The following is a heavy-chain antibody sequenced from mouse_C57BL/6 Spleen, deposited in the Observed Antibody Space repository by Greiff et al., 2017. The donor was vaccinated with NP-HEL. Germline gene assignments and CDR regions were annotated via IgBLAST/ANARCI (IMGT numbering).Heavy chain of an antibody. V-gene: IGHV5-4*01. CDR1: GFTFSSYA. D-gene: IGHD1-1*01. CDR2: ISDGGSYT. Sequence: EVQRVESGGGLVKPGGSLKLSCAASGFTFSSYAMSWVRQTPEKRLEWVATISDGGSYTYYPDNVKGRFTISRDNAKNNLYLQMSHLKSEDTAMYYCARDLSLRRGYFDYWGQGTTLTVSS. CDR3: ARDLSLRRGYFDY. J-gene: IGHJ2*01.